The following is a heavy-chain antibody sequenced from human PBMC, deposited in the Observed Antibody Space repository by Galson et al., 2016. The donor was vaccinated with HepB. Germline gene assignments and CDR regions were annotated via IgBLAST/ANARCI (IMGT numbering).Heavy chain of an antibody. D-gene: IGHD3-3*01. J-gene: IGHJ5*02. Sequence: LSLTCPVSGGSISSSSYYWGWIRQPPGKGLEWIGSIYYSGSTYYNPSLKSRVTISVDTSKNQFSLKLSSVTAAATAVYYCARHLITIFGVVNNWFDPWGQGTLVTVSS. CDR1: GGSISSSSYY. CDR2: IYYSGST. V-gene: IGHV4-39*01. CDR3: ARHLITIFGVVNNWFDP.